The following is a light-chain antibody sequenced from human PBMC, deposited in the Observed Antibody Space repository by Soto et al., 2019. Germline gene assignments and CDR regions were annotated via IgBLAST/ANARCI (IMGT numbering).Light chain of an antibody. V-gene: IGLV1-40*01. J-gene: IGLJ3*02. CDR1: SSNIGAGYD. CDR3: QYYDSSLSGWV. Sequence: QSVLTQPPSVSGAPGQRVTISCTESSSNIGAGYDVHWYQQLPGTAPKLLIYGNSNRPSGVPDRFSGSKSGTSASLAITGVQAEDEADYYCQYYDSSLSGWVFGGGTKLTVL. CDR2: GNS.